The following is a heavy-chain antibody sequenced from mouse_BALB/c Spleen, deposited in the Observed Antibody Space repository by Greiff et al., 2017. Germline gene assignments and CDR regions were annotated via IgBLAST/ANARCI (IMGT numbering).Heavy chain of an antibody. V-gene: IGHV5-6*02. J-gene: IGHJ4*01. CDR1: GFTFSSYG. CDR2: ISSGGSYT. CDR3: ESPYGYGVDY. Sequence: EVMLVESGGDLVKPGGSLKLSCAASGFTFSSYGMSWVRQTPDKRLEWVATISSGGSYTYYPDSVKGRFTISRDNAKNTLYLQMSSLKSEDTAMYYCESPYGYGVDYWGQGTSVTVSS. D-gene: IGHD2-14*01.